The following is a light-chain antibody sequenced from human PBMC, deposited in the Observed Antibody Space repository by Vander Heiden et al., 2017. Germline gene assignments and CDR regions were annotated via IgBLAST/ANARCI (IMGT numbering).Light chain of an antibody. CDR3: SSYTSSSTPYV. CDR2: EVS. CDR1: SSDVGGYNY. Sequence: QPALTQPASVSGSPGQSTTISCTGTSSDVGGYNYVSWYQQHPGKAPKLMIYEVSNRPSGVSNRFSGSKSGNTASLTISGLQAEDEADYYCSSYTSSSTPYVFGTGTKVTVL. J-gene: IGLJ1*01. V-gene: IGLV2-14*01.